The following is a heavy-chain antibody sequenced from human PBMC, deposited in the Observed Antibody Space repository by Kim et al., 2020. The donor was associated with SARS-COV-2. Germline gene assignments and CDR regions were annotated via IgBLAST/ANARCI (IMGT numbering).Heavy chain of an antibody. CDR1: GFTFSDYY. CDR3: ARDLSPWYYYVSSGYYYSFAP. Sequence: GGSLRLSCAASGFTFSDYYMSWIRQAPGKGLEWVSYISSSGSTIYYADSVKGRFTISRDNAKNSLYLQMNSLRAEDTAVYYCARDLSPWYYYVSSGYYYSFAPCGQGTLVTVSS. J-gene: IGHJ5*02. D-gene: IGHD3-22*01. CDR2: ISSSGSTI. V-gene: IGHV3-11*04.